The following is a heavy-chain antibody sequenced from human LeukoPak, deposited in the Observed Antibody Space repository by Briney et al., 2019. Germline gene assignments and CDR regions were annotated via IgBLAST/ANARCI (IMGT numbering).Heavy chain of an antibody. Sequence: SETLSLTCTVSGGSISSSSYYWGWIRQPPGKGLEWIGSIYYSGSTYYNPSLKSRVTISVDTSKNQFSLKLSSVTAADTAVYYCASQPAHDFWSGSPLGNAFDIWGQGIMVTVSS. D-gene: IGHD3-3*01. CDR2: IYYSGST. V-gene: IGHV4-39*07. CDR1: GGSISSSSYY. CDR3: ASQPAHDFWSGSPLGNAFDI. J-gene: IGHJ3*02.